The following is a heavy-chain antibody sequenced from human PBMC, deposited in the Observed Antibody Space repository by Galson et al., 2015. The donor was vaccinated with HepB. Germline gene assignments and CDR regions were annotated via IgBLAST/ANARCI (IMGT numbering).Heavy chain of an antibody. CDR3: ARDVETKVGRPDY. CDR2: INVNSKAK. V-gene: IGHV3-48*02. Sequence: SLRLSCAASGFSFSSYAWNWVRQAPGKGLEWVSYINVNSKAKYYADSVRGRFTIARDNAKSSVYLQMSSLRDEDTAVYYCARDVETKVGRPDYWGQGTLVTVSS. D-gene: IGHD1-26*01. J-gene: IGHJ4*02. CDR1: GFSFSSYA.